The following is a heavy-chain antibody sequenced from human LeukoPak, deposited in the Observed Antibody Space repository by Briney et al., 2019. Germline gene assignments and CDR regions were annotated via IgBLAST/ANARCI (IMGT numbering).Heavy chain of an antibody. Sequence: GESLNISCKGSGYSFTSYWIGWVRQMPGKGLEWMGIIYPGDSDTRYSPSFQGQVTISADKSISTAYLQWSRLKASDTAMYYCARVSSGLPEGGYFDYWGQGTLVTVSS. D-gene: IGHD6-19*01. CDR1: GYSFTSYW. J-gene: IGHJ4*02. CDR2: IYPGDSDT. V-gene: IGHV5-51*01. CDR3: ARVSSGLPEGGYFDY.